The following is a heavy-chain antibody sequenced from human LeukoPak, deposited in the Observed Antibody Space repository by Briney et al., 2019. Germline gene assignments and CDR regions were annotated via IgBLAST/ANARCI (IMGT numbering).Heavy chain of an antibody. CDR3: AREMVYATSYYYYGMDV. Sequence: GGSLRLSCAASGFTFSSYSMNWVRQAPGKGLEWVSSISSSSSSYIYYADSVKGRFTISRDNAKNSLYLQMNSLRAEDTAVYYCAREMVYATSYYYYGMDVWGQGTTVTVSS. V-gene: IGHV3-21*01. J-gene: IGHJ6*02. D-gene: IGHD2-8*01. CDR1: GFTFSSYS. CDR2: ISSSSSSYI.